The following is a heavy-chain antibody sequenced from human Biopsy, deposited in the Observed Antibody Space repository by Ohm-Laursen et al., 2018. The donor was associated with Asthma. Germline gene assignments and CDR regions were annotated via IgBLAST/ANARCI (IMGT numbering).Heavy chain of an antibody. J-gene: IGHJ4*02. CDR3: TKDVFPGWELRRGPDY. Sequence: SLRLSCAASGFTFSNYGMHWVRQAPGKGLDWVAVISFDGSNKNYTDSVKGRFTISRDNSRNTLHLQMNSPRAEDTAVYYCTKDVFPGWELRRGPDYWGQGTLVTVSS. D-gene: IGHD1-26*01. CDR2: ISFDGSNK. CDR1: GFTFSNYG. V-gene: IGHV3-30*18.